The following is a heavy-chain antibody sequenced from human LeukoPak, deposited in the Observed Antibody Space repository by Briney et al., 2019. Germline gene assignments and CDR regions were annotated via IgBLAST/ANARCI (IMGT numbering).Heavy chain of an antibody. CDR3: AREGLGIAAAGTPDY. J-gene: IGHJ4*02. CDR1: GYTFTSYG. D-gene: IGHD6-13*01. V-gene: IGHV1-18*01. CDR2: ISAYNGNT. Sequence: ASVKVSCKASGYTFTSYGISWVRQAPGQGLEWMGWISAYNGNTNYAQKLQGRVTMTTDTSTSTAYMELRSLRSDDTAVYYCAREGLGIAAAGTPDYWGQGTLVTVSS.